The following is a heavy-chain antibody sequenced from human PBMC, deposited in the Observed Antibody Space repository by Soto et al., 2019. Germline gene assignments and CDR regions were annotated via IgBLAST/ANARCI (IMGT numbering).Heavy chain of an antibody. D-gene: IGHD6-19*01. J-gene: IGHJ4*02. CDR2: IWYDGSNK. V-gene: IGHV3-33*06. CDR1: GFTFSSYG. Sequence: GGSLRLSCAASGFTFSSYGMHWVRQAPGKGLEWVAVIWYDGSNKYYADSVKGRFTISRDNSKNTLYLQMNSLSAEDTAVYYCAKVRSSGWSPFDYWGQGTVVTVSS. CDR3: AKVRSSGWSPFDY.